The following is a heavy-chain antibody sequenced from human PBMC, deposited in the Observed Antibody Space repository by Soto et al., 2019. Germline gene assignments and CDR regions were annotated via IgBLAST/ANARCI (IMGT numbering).Heavy chain of an antibody. CDR2: FHDSGSS. CDR1: GDSFSNFY. J-gene: IGHJ4*02. CDR3: AILGGVRLVRPLGY. D-gene: IGHD6-19*01. Sequence: SETLSLTCTVSGDSFSNFYWSWIRQPPGKGLEWIGYFHDSGSSGYNPSLENRVSIAVDTSANQFSLKLSSVTAADTAVYYCAILGGVRLVRPLGYWGQGTLVTVSS. V-gene: IGHV4-59*12.